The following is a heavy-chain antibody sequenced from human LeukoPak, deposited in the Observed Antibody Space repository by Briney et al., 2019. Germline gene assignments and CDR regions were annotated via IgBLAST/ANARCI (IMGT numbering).Heavy chain of an antibody. CDR1: GGSISSSSYY. Sequence: PSETLSLTCTVSGGSISSSSYYWGWIRQPPGKGLEWIGSIYYSGSTYYNPSLKSRVTISVDTSKNQFSLKLSSVTAADTAVYYCARDVQWWVYDSSGNWGQGTLVTVSS. CDR2: IYYSGST. D-gene: IGHD3-22*01. J-gene: IGHJ4*02. V-gene: IGHV4-39*07. CDR3: ARDVQWWVYDSSGN.